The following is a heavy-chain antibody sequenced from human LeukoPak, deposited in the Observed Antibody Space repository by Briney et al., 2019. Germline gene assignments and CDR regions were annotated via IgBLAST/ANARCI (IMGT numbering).Heavy chain of an antibody. D-gene: IGHD3-10*01. J-gene: IGHJ5*02. CDR3: ATIPMVRESRSRFDP. Sequence: SETLSLTCTVSGASITTYYWSWIRQPPGKGLEWIGYIYYSGSTNYNPSLKSRVTISVDTSKNQFSLKLSSVTAADTAVYYCATIPMVRESRSRFDPWGQGTLVTVSS. CDR2: IYYSGST. CDR1: GASITTYY. V-gene: IGHV4-59*08.